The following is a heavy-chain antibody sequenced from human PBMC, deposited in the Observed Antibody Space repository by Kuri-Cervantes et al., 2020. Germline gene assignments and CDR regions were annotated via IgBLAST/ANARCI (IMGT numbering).Heavy chain of an antibody. CDR2: IWYDGSNK. CDR3: ARDGGSSWYRAFDY. J-gene: IGHJ4*02. Sequence: GESLKISCAASGFTFSSYGMHWVRQAPGRGLEWVAVIWYDGSNKYYADSVKGRFTISRDNSKNTLYLQINSLRAEDTAVYYCARDGGSSWYRAFDYWGQGTLVTVSS. D-gene: IGHD6-13*01. CDR1: GFTFSSYG. V-gene: IGHV3-33*08.